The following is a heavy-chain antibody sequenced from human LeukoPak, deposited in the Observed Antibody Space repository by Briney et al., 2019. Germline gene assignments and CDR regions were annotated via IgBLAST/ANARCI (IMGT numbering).Heavy chain of an antibody. V-gene: IGHV1-2*02. CDR1: GYTFTGYY. Sequence: ASVKVSCKASGYTFTGYYMHWVRQAPGQGLEWMGWINPNSGGTNYAQKFQGRVTMTRDTSISTAYMELRSLRSDDMAVYYCARGAKYCSSTSCYRWDYFDYWGQGTLVTVSS. J-gene: IGHJ4*02. CDR2: INPNSGGT. D-gene: IGHD2-2*02. CDR3: ARGAKYCSSTSCYRWDYFDY.